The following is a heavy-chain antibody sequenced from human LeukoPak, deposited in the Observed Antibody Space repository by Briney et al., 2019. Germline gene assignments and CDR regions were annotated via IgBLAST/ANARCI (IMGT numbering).Heavy chain of an antibody. CDR1: GGSFSGYY. J-gene: IGHJ4*02. D-gene: IGHD5-18*01. V-gene: IGHV4-4*07. CDR3: AREPAMAPFDY. CDR2: IYSSGST. Sequence: KPSETLSLTCAVYGGSFSGYYWSWIRQPAGKGLEWVGRIYSSGSTNYNPSLKSRVTMSVDTSKNQFSLKLSSVTAADTAVYYCAREPAMAPFDYWGQGTLVTVSS.